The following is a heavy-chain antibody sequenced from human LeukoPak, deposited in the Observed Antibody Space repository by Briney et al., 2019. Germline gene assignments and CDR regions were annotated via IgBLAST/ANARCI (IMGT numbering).Heavy chain of an antibody. V-gene: IGHV3-23*01. Sequence: GGSLRLSCAASGFTFSSYAMSWVRQAPGKGLEWVSAISGSGGSTYYADSVKGRFTISRDNSKNTLYLQMNSLRAEDTAVYYCAKVKRPSWGNYLSTPWMDVWGQGTTVTVSS. D-gene: IGHD4-11*01. CDR1: GFTFSSYA. CDR3: AKVKRPSWGNYLSTPWMDV. CDR2: ISGSGGST. J-gene: IGHJ6*02.